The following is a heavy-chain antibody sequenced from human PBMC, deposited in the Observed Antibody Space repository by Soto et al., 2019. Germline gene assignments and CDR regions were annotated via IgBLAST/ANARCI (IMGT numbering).Heavy chain of an antibody. D-gene: IGHD3-3*01. J-gene: IGHJ6*02. Sequence: PGGSLRLSCAASGFTFSSYGMHWVRQAPGKXLEWVAVISYDGSNKYYADSVKGRFTISRDNSKNTLYLQMNSLRAEDTAVYYCAKRITIFGVVIILDGMDVWGQGTTVTVS. CDR3: AKRITIFGVVIILDGMDV. CDR1: GFTFSSYG. CDR2: ISYDGSNK. V-gene: IGHV3-30*18.